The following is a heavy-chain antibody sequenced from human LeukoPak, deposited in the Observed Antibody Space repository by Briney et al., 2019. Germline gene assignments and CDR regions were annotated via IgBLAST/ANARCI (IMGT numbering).Heavy chain of an antibody. D-gene: IGHD3-22*01. J-gene: IGHJ5*02. CDR3: AHGYYDSSGYSNWFDP. V-gene: IGHV4-39*07. CDR2: IYYSGST. CDR1: GGSISSSSYY. Sequence: SETLSLTCTVSGGSISSSSYYWGWIRQPPGKGLEWIGSIYYSGSTNYNPSLKSRVTISVDTSKNQFSLKLSSVTAADTAVYYCAHGYYDSSGYSNWFDPWGQGTLVTVSS.